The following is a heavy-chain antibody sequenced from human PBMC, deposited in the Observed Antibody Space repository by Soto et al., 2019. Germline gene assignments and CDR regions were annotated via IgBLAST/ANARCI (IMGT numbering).Heavy chain of an antibody. CDR2: ISGSGGST. J-gene: IGHJ4*02. CDR3: AKSTPLEVIVVVVAATPGYFDY. D-gene: IGHD2-15*01. V-gene: IGHV3-23*01. Sequence: GGSLRLSCAASGFTFSSYAMSWVRQAPGKGLEWVSAISGSGGSTYYADYVKGRFTISRDNSKNTLYLQMNSLRAEDTAVYYCAKSTPLEVIVVVVAATPGYFDYWGQGTLVTVSS. CDR1: GFTFSSYA.